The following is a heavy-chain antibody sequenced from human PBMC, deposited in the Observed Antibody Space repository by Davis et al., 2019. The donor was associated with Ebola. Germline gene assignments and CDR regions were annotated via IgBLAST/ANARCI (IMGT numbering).Heavy chain of an antibody. Sequence: SETLSLTCTVSGGSISSYYWSWIRQPPGKGLEWIGYIYYSGSTNYNPSLKSRVTISVDTSKNQFSLKLSSVTAADTAVYYCARDHFAGYCSGGSCYPGDYWGRGTLVTVSS. V-gene: IGHV4-59*12. D-gene: IGHD2-15*01. CDR1: GGSISSYY. CDR3: ARDHFAGYCSGGSCYPGDY. CDR2: IYYSGST. J-gene: IGHJ4*02.